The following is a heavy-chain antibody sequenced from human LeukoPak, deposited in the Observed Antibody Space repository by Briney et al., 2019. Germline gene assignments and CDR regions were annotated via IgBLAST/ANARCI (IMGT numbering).Heavy chain of an antibody. CDR3: ASTYYYDT. J-gene: IGHJ4*02. CDR2: ISYDGSNK. V-gene: IGHV3-30*04. CDR1: GFTFSSYA. D-gene: IGHD3-22*01. Sequence: TGGSLRLSCAASGFTFSSYAMHWVRQAPGKGLEWVAVISYDGSNKYYADSVKGRFTISRDNSKNTLYLQMNSLRAEDTAVYYCASTYYYDTGGLGTLVTVSS.